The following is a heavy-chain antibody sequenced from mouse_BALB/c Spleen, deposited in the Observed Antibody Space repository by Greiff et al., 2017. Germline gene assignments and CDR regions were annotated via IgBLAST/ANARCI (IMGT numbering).Heavy chain of an antibody. CDR3: ARHSSSGPWFAY. CDR1: GFTFSSYT. D-gene: IGHD3-1*01. J-gene: IGHJ3*01. CDR2: ISNGGGST. Sequence: EVKLMESGGGLVQPGGSLKLSCAASGFTFSSYTMSWVRQTPEKGLEWVAYISNGGGSTYYPETVKGRFTISRDNAKNTLYLQMSSLKSDNTAMYYCARHSSSGPWFAYWGQGTLVTVAA. V-gene: IGHV5-12-2*01.